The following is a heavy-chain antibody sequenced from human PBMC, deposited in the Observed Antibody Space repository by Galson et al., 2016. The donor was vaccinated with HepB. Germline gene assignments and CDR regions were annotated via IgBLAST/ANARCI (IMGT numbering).Heavy chain of an antibody. J-gene: IGHJ3*02. CDR3: ARESLLDTSRGAFDI. Sequence: TLSLTCTVSGDSINSGDYYWTWIRQYPGKGLEWIGNIYYSGTTYSNPSLKSRVSISLDTSNSQFSLKLTAVTAADTAVYYCARESLLDTSRGAFDIWGPGSLVTVSS. CDR2: IYYSGTT. V-gene: IGHV4-31*03. D-gene: IGHD2-21*01. CDR1: GDSINSGDYY.